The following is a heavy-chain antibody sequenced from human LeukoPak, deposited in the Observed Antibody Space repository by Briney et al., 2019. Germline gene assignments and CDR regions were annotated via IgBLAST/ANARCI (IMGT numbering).Heavy chain of an antibody. V-gene: IGHV4-4*07. CDR1: GGSVRSYW. CDR3: ARQGYNVSYYFLDY. D-gene: IGHD1-26*01. CDR2: IYSTGST. J-gene: IGHJ4*02. Sequence: SETLSLTCDVSGGSVRSYWWGWVRQPAGKGLEWLGRIYSTGSTRFNPSLKSRLTLSIDTSTNQFSLTLTPVTAADTAVYFCARQGYNVSYYFLDYWSQGTLVTVSS.